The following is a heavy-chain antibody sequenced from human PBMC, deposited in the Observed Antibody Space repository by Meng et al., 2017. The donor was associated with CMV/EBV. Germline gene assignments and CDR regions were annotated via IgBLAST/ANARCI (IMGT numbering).Heavy chain of an antibody. J-gene: IGHJ4*02. Sequence: SGFRFRSYAMPWFRQAPGKGLEWLAVISYDGSNKYYADSVKGRFTIPRDNSKNTLYLQMNSLRAEDTAVYYCASRVRGYSYGDFDYWGQGTLVTVSS. CDR2: ISYDGSNK. CDR3: ASRVRGYSYGDFDY. CDR1: GFRFRSYA. V-gene: IGHV3-30-3*01. D-gene: IGHD5-18*01.